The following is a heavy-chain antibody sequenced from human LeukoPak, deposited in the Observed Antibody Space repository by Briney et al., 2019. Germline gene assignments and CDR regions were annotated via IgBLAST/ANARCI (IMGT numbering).Heavy chain of an antibody. J-gene: IGHJ4*02. V-gene: IGHV4-34*01. Sequence: PSETLSLTCAVYGGSFSGYYWSWIRQPPGKGLEWIGEINHSGSTNYNPSLKSRVTISVDTSKNQFSLKLSSVTAADTAVYYCARALPRYSYGFFDYWGQGTLVTVSS. CDR2: INHSGST. CDR3: ARALPRYSYGFFDY. D-gene: IGHD5-18*01. CDR1: GGSFSGYY.